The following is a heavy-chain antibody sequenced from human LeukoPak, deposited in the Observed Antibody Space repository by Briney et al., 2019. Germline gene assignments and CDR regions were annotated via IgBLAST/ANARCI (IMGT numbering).Heavy chain of an antibody. CDR3: AREEALWFGELYYYYYYMDV. Sequence: PSETLSLTCTVSGGSISSYYWSWIRQPAGKGLEWIGRIYTSGSTNYSPSLKSRVTMSVDTSKNQFSLKLSSVTAADTAVYYCAREEALWFGELYYYYYYMDVWGKGATVTVSS. D-gene: IGHD3-10*01. J-gene: IGHJ6*03. CDR2: IYTSGST. CDR1: GGSISSYY. V-gene: IGHV4-4*07.